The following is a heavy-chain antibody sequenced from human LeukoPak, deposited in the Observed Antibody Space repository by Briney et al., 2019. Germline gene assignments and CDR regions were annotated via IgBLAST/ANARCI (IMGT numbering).Heavy chain of an antibody. V-gene: IGHV3-11*04. CDR1: GFTSSDYY. D-gene: IGHD5-24*01. J-gene: IGHJ4*02. Sequence: AGGSLRLSRAASGFTSSDYYMSWIRQAPGKGLEWVSYISTSGGTVYYADSVKGRFTISRDNAKSSLYLQMNSLRAEDTAVYYCARADNNFDFWGQGTLVTV. CDR3: ARADNNFDF. CDR2: ISTSGGTV.